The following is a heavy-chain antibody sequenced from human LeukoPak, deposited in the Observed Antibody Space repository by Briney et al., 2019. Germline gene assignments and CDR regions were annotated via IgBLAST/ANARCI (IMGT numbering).Heavy chain of an antibody. CDR3: AAGRVGATRANYYYYGMDV. J-gene: IGHJ6*02. Sequence: GASVKVSCKASGFTFTSSAMQWVRQARGQRLEWIGWIVVGSGNTNYAQKFQERVTITRDMSTSTAYMELSSLRSEDTAVYYCAAGRVGATRANYYYYGMDVWGQGTTVTVSS. CDR1: GFTFTSSA. CDR2: IVVGSGNT. V-gene: IGHV1-58*02. D-gene: IGHD1-26*01.